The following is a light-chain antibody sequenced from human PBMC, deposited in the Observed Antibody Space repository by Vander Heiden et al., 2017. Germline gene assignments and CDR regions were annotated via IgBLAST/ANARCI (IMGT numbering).Light chain of an antibody. V-gene: IGLV10-54*01. CDR3: SAWDSSLSAWV. J-gene: IGLJ3*02. CDR2: RNN. Sequence: QAGLTQPPSVSKGLRQTAKLTCTGNSNNVGNQGAAWLHQHQCHPPKLLSYRNNNRPSGISERLSASRSGNTASLTITGLQPEDEADYYCSAWDSSLSAWVFGGGTKLTVL. CDR1: SNNVGNQG.